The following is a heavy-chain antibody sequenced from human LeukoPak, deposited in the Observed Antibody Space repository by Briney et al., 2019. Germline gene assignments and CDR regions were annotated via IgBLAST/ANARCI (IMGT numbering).Heavy chain of an antibody. D-gene: IGHD6-13*01. Sequence: ASVKVSCKASGYTFTSYGISWVRQAPGQGLEWMGWISAYNGNTNYAQKLQGRVTITTDTSPSTAYMELRSRRCDDTAVYYCARDESSSSWPIDYWGQGTLVTVSS. CDR2: ISAYNGNT. V-gene: IGHV1-18*01. CDR1: GYTFTSYG. J-gene: IGHJ4*02. CDR3: ARDESSSSWPIDY.